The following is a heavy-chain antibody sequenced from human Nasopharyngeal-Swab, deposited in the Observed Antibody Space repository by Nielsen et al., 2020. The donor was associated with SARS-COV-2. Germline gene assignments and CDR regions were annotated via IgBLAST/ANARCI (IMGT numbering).Heavy chain of an antibody. Sequence: GESLKISCAASGFTFSDYYMSWIRQAPGKGLEWVSYISSSSSYTNYADSVKGRFAISRDNAKNSLCLQMNSLRAEDTAVYYCARDGTAMLYYYYYGMDVWGQGTTVTVSS. CDR1: GFTFSDYY. D-gene: IGHD5-18*01. V-gene: IGHV3-11*05. J-gene: IGHJ6*02. CDR2: ISSSSSYT. CDR3: ARDGTAMLYYYYYGMDV.